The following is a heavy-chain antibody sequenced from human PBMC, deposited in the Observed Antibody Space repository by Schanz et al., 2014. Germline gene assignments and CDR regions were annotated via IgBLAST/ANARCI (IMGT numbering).Heavy chain of an antibody. CDR2: IGVDGTTT. CDR3: ARGGSGSHYRLDY. J-gene: IGHJ4*02. Sequence: EVQLVESGGGLVQPGGSLRLSCTASGFAFSSYGMNWLRQAPGKGLEWVSVIGVDGTTTYYADSMKGRFTVSRDNAENALYLQMNSLRAEDTGLYFCARGGSGSHYRLDYWGQGTLVTVSS. V-gene: IGHV3-48*01. CDR1: GFAFSSYG. D-gene: IGHD1-26*01.